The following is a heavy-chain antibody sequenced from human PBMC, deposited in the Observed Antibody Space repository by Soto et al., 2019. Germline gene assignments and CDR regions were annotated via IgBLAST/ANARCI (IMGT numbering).Heavy chain of an antibody. CDR3: ARGPPYSISWSYFDS. D-gene: IGHD6-13*01. V-gene: IGHV3-21*01. CDR2: ITSTGSYI. J-gene: IGHJ4*02. CDR1: GFTFSDYS. Sequence: EVQLVESGGGLVKPGGSLRVSCAASGFTFSDYSMNWVRQAPGKGLEWLSSITSTGSYIYYADSVKGRFTISRDNAGSSIFLQTNSLRAEDTAMYYCARGPPYSISWSYFDSWGQGPLVTFSS.